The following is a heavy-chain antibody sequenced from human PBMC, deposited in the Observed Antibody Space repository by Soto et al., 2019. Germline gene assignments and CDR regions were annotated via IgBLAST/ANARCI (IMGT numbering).Heavy chain of an antibody. D-gene: IGHD3-9*01. Sequence: SETLSLTCAVYGGSFSGYYWSWIRQPPGKGLEWIGEINHSGSTNYNPSLKSRVTISVDTSKNQFSLKLSSVTAADTAVYYCARRPTYYDILTGYRAYYYYYGMDVWGQGTTVTVS. V-gene: IGHV4-34*01. CDR2: INHSGST. CDR3: ARRPTYYDILTGYRAYYYYYGMDV. CDR1: GGSFSGYY. J-gene: IGHJ6*02.